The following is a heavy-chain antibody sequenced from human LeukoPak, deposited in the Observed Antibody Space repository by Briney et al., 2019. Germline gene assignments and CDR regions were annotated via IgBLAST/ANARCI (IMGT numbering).Heavy chain of an antibody. V-gene: IGHV1-2*02. CDR3: SRAADVVLVPPSDD. CDR1: GYTFIGYF. Sequence: GASVTVSCMASGYTFIGYFMHWVRQAPGQGVGRVGWINPNIGDTNYPQQFKGRVTMTRDTSISAAYMELSSLRFDDTAVYYCSRAADVVLVPPSDDWGQGTLVTVSS. CDR2: INPNIGDT. J-gene: IGHJ4*02. D-gene: IGHD2-8*02.